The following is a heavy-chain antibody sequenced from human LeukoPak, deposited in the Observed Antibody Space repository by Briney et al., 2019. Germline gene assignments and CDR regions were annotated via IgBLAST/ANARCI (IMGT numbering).Heavy chain of an antibody. D-gene: IGHD3-10*01. CDR2: ISGGGGST. Sequence: GGSLRLSCAASGLTFDNYAMNWVRQAPGKGPEWVSGISGGGGSTYYADSVKGRFTISRDNSKNTLYLQMNSLRAEDTAVYYCAKDKDGWFGESDYWGQGTLVTVSS. CDR3: AKDKDGWFGESDY. J-gene: IGHJ4*02. V-gene: IGHV3-23*01. CDR1: GLTFDNYA.